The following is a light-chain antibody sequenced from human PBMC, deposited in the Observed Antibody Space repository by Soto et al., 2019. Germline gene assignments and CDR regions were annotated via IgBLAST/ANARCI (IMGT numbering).Light chain of an antibody. V-gene: IGKV3-20*01. CDR3: QQYSSSPRT. CDR2: GAS. Sequence: ENVLTQSPGTLSLSPGERATLSCRASQSVVSKSLAWYQQKPGQAPRLLIYGASSRAPGIPDRFSGSGSGTDFTLTISRLEPEDFAVYYCQQYSSSPRTFGQGTKVDI. CDR1: QSVVSKS. J-gene: IGKJ1*01.